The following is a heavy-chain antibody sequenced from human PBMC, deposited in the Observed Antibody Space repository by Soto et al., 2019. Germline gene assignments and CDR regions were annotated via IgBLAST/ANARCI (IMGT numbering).Heavy chain of an antibody. CDR2: INWNGGST. Sequence: GGSLRLSCAASGFTFDAYVMSCLRQAPGKGLEWVSGINWNGGSTGYADSVKGRFTISRDNAKTSLYLQMNSLRAEDTALYHCAREGIGLNVGAFDIWGQGTMVTVSS. J-gene: IGHJ3*02. CDR1: GFTFDAYV. V-gene: IGHV3-20*01. CDR3: AREGIGLNVGAFDI. D-gene: IGHD6-13*01.